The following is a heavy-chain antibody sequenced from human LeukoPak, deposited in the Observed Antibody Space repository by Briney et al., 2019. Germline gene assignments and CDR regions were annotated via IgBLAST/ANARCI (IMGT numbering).Heavy chain of an antibody. CDR3: ARDLFSGTGDTWFDP. Sequence: ASVKVSCKASGYTFTGYYMHWVRQAPGQGLEWLGWINPDNGGTNYAQKFQGRVTMTRDTSISTAYMELHRLRSDDTAVYYCARDLFSGTGDTWFDPWGQGTLVTVSS. CDR2: INPDNGGT. V-gene: IGHV1-2*02. J-gene: IGHJ5*02. CDR1: GYTFTGYY. D-gene: IGHD3-10*01.